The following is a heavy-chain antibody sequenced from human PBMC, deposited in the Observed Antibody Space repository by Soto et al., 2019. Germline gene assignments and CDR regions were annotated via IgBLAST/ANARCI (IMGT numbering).Heavy chain of an antibody. CDR3: TRAGRANAFDI. J-gene: IGHJ3*02. CDR1: GYTFTGYY. V-gene: IGHV1-2*02. D-gene: IGHD1-26*01. Sequence: ASVKVSCKASGYTFTGYYIHWVRQAPAQGLGWTGWINPNSGDTNYAQEFQGRVTLTRHTSINTAYMELSSLRSDDTAVYFCTRAGRANAFDIWGQATTVTVSS. CDR2: INPNSGDT.